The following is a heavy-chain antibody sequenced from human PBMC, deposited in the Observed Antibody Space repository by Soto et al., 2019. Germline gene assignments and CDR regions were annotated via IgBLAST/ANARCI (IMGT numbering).Heavy chain of an antibody. CDR2: IIPILGIA. D-gene: IGHD3-16*02. CDR3: AATNYVCGSYRYTDYYYAMDV. CDR1: GGTFSSYT. Sequence: QVQLVQSGAEVKKPGSSVKVSCKASGGTFSSYTISWVRQAPGQGLEWMGRIIPILGIAKYAQKFQGRVTITADKSTSTAYMELSSLRSEDTAVYYCAATNYVCGSYRYTDYYYAMDVWGPGNTVTVSS. V-gene: IGHV1-69*02. J-gene: IGHJ6*02.